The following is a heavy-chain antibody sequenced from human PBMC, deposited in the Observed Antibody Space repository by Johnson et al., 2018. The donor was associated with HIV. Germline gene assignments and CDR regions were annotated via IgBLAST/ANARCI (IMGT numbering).Heavy chain of an antibody. Sequence: QVQLVESGGGVVQPGGSLRLSCAASGFTFSKYGMHWVRQAPGKGLEWVAVISYDGSKRYYADSVRGRFTISRDNSKNTLYLQMNSLRAEDTAVYYCARDSYNFWSGYPDAFDIWGQGTMVTVSS. CDR1: GFTFSKYG. J-gene: IGHJ3*02. D-gene: IGHD3-3*01. CDR2: ISYDGSKR. CDR3: ARDSYNFWSGYPDAFDI. V-gene: IGHV3-30*19.